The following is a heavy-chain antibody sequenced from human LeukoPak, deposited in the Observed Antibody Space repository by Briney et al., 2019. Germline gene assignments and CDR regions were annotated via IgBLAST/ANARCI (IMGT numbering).Heavy chain of an antibody. Sequence: KFQGRVTMTTDTSMSTAYMELRSLRSDDTAVYYCARRGSYYYYMDVWGKGTTVTVSS. J-gene: IGHJ6*03. D-gene: IGHD3-10*01. V-gene: IGHV1-18*01. CDR3: ARRGSYYYYMDV.